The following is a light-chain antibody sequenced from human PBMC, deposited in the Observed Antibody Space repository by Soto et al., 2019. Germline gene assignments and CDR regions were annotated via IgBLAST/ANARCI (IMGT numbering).Light chain of an antibody. CDR2: GAS. CDR1: QSVTSSS. CDR3: QQYSNWPGT. Sequence: IVFTQFSGTLALSPGERATLSCRASQSVTSSSLAWYQQKPGQAPRLLIYGASTRATGIPARFSGSGSGTEYTLTISGLQSEDFAVYYCQQYSNWPGTFGQGTKVDIK. V-gene: IGKV3-15*01. J-gene: IGKJ1*01.